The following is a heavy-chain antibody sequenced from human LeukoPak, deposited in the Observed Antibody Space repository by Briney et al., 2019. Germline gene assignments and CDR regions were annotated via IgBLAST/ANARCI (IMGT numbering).Heavy chain of an antibody. CDR3: ARVRTYSSSALDH. CDR1: GYTFTGYY. J-gene: IGHJ4*02. D-gene: IGHD6-6*01. CDR2: INPNSGGT. Sequence: ASVKVSCKASGYTFTGYYMHWVRQAPGQGLEWMGWINPNSGGTNYAQKFQGRVTMTRDTSISTAYMELSRLRSDDTAVYYCARVRTYSSSALDHWGQGTLVTVSS. V-gene: IGHV1-2*02.